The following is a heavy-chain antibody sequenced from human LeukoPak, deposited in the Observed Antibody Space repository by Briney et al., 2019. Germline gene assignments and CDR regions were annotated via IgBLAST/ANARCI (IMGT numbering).Heavy chain of an antibody. J-gene: IGHJ4*02. Sequence: GGSLRLSCEASGLTFSSYGMSWVRQAPGKGLQWVSAITGDGTTTCYADSVKGRFTISRDNSKNMLYLQMSSLRAEDTAVYYCAKMQGYFDYWGQGTLVPVSS. CDR3: AKMQGYFDY. CDR1: GLTFSSYG. CDR2: ITGDGTTT. V-gene: IGHV3-23*01.